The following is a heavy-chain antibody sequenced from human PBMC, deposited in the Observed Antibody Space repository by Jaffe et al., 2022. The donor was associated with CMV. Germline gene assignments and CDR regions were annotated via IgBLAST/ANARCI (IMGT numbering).Heavy chain of an antibody. D-gene: IGHD6-6*01. CDR2: ISWNSGSI. CDR3: AKDLHPSSSWFDY. CDR1: GFTFDDYA. J-gene: IGHJ4*02. V-gene: IGHV3-9*01. Sequence: EVQLVESGGGLVQPGRSLRLSCAASGFTFDDYAMHWVRQAPGKGLEWVSGISWNSGSIGYADSVKGRFTISRDNAKNSLYLQMNSLRAEDTALYYCAKDLHPSSSWFDYWGQGTLVTVSS.